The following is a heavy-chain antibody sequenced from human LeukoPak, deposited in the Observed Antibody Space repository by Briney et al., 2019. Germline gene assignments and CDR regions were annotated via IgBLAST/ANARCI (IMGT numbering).Heavy chain of an antibody. CDR3: AREISSSWYGVYYYYMDV. V-gene: IGHV4-39*07. D-gene: IGHD6-13*01. CDR1: GGSISSSSYY. Sequence: SETLSLTCTVSGGSISSSSYYWGWIRQPPGKGLEWIGSIYYSGSTYYNPSLKSPVTISVDTSKNQFSLKLSSVTAADTAVYYCAREISSSWYGVYYYYMDVWGKGTTVTVSS. J-gene: IGHJ6*03. CDR2: IYYSGST.